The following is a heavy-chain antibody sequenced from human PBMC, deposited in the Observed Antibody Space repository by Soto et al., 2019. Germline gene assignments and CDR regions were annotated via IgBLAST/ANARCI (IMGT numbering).Heavy chain of an antibody. CDR2: INSFSGDT. J-gene: IGHJ2*01. D-gene: IGHD2-2*01. CDR1: GYTFTHYG. Sequence: QVQLVQSGAEVKKPGASVKVSCKASGYTFTHYGITWVRQAPGQGLEWMGWINSFSGDTNYPQKLQGRLTMTTDTPTNTVYMELRNPRSDDTAVDYCASDLHSGSKYWYFEIWGRGTLVTVSS. CDR3: ASDLHSGSKYWYFEI. V-gene: IGHV1-18*01.